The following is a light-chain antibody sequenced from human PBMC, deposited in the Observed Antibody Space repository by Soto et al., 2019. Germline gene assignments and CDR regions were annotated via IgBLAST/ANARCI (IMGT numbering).Light chain of an antibody. J-gene: IGKJ1*01. Sequence: EIVMTQSPATLSVSPGERATLSCRASQSISSNLAWYQQRPGQAPRLLIYGSSTRATDIPARFSGSGSGTEFTLTISSLQSEDFAVYYCQQYNYWPPWTFGQGTKVDIK. CDR1: QSISSN. V-gene: IGKV3D-15*01. CDR3: QQYNYWPPWT. CDR2: GSS.